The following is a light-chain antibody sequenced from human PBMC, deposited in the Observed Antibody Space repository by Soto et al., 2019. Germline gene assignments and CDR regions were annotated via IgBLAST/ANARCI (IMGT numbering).Light chain of an antibody. CDR3: QQDYKLPPWT. CDR1: QSVSSSY. CDR2: GAS. V-gene: IGKV3D-7*01. Sequence: PGERVTLSCRASQSVSSSYLTWYQQKPGQAPRLLIYGASTRATSIPARFSGSGSGTDFTLTISSLQPEDFAVYYCQQDYKLPPWTFGQGTKVEIK. J-gene: IGKJ1*01.